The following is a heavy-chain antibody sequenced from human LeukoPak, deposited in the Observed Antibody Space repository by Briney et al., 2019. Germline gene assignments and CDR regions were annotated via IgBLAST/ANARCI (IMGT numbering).Heavy chain of an antibody. V-gene: IGHV5-51*01. J-gene: IGHJ4*02. D-gene: IGHD1-26*01. Sequence: GESLKISCKGSGYSFTNYWIAWVRQMPGKGLEGMGIIYPGDSDTRYSPSFQGQVTISADKSISTAYLQWSSLKASDTAMYYCARHGVASGSSSDYWGQGTLVTVSS. CDR3: ARHGVASGSSSDY. CDR1: GYSFTNYW. CDR2: IYPGDSDT.